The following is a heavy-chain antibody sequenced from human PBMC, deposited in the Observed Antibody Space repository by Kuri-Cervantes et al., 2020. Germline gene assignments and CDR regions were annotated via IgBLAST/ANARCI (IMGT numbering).Heavy chain of an antibody. V-gene: IGHV3-64*04. D-gene: IGHD4/OR15-4a*01. Sequence: GGSLRLSCAASGFTFSSYAMHWVRQAPGKGLEYVSAISSNGGSTYYADSVKGRFTISRDNSQDTLFLQMNSLRAEDTAVYYCARGAKPIDYWGQGTLVTVSS. CDR1: GFTFSSYA. J-gene: IGHJ4*02. CDR2: ISSNGGST. CDR3: ARGAKPIDY.